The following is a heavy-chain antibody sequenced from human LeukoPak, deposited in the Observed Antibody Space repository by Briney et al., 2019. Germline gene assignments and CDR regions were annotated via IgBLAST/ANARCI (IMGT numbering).Heavy chain of an antibody. CDR1: GYSFPIYW. CDR3: ARVQNYYDSSGYHFYALDI. D-gene: IGHD3-22*01. J-gene: IGHJ3*02. V-gene: IGHV5-51*01. Sequence: GESLKISCKGSGYSFPIYWIGWVRQMPGKGLEWMGIIYPGDSNTRYSPSFQDQVTISADKSISTAYLQWSSLKASDTAMYYCARVQNYYDSSGYHFYALDIWGQGTLVTVSS. CDR2: IYPGDSNT.